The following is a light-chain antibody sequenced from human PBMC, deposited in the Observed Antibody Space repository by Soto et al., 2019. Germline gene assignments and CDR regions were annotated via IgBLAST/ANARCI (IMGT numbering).Light chain of an antibody. V-gene: IGLV1-44*01. Sequence: QSVLTQPPSASGTPGQRVTISCSGSNSNIGTNPVNWYQQFPGTAPKLLIYSNNQRPSGVPDRFSGSKSGTSASLALSGPQSEDEAAYYCATWDDSLNAWVFGGGTKLTVL. CDR3: ATWDDSLNAWV. CDR2: SNN. CDR1: NSNIGTNP. J-gene: IGLJ3*02.